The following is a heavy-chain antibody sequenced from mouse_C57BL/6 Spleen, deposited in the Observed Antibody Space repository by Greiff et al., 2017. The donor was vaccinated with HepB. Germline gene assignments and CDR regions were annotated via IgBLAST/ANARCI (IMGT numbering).Heavy chain of an antibody. J-gene: IGHJ4*01. CDR1: GFSLTSYG. V-gene: IGHV2-2*01. D-gene: IGHD1-1*01. CDR2: IWSGGST. Sequence: QVQLQQSGPGLVQPSQSLSITCTVSGFSLTSYGVHWVRQSPGKGLEWLGVIWSGGSTDYNAAFISRLSISKDNSKSQVFFKMNSLQADDTAIYYCARKADYGSSYAMDDWGQGTSVTVSS. CDR3: ARKADYGSSYAMDD.